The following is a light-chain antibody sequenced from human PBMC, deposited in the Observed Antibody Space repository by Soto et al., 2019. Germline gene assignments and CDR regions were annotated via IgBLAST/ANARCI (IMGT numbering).Light chain of an antibody. V-gene: IGLV2-14*01. Sequence: QSALTKPASVSGSPGQSITISCTGTSSDVGGYNYVSWYQQHPGKAPKLMLYEVTNRPSGISHRFSGSKSGNTASLTISGLQAEDEADYYCSSYTSSSTRVVFGGGTKLTVL. J-gene: IGLJ2*01. CDR3: SSYTSSSTRVV. CDR2: EVT. CDR1: SSDVGGYNY.